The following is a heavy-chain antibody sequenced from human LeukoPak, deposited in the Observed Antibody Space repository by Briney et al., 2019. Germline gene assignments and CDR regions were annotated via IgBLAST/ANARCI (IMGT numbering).Heavy chain of an antibody. Sequence: GGSLRLSCAASGFTFSSYAMHWVRQAPGKGLEWVAVISYDGSNKYYADSVKGRFTISRDNSKNTLYLQMNSLRAEDTAVYYCARPNSDSLRAYCGGDCYSVPDYWGQGTLVTVSS. CDR2: ISYDGSNK. CDR3: ARPNSDSLRAYCGGDCYSVPDY. V-gene: IGHV3-30-3*01. J-gene: IGHJ4*02. D-gene: IGHD2-21*01. CDR1: GFTFSSYA.